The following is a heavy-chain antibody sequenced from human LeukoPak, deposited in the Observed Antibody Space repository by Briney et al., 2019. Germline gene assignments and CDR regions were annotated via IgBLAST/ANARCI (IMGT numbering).Heavy chain of an antibody. J-gene: IGHJ4*02. CDR1: GGSISSGGYY. CDR2: IYYSGST. CDR3: ARAPYYYDSSGYYGAFDY. D-gene: IGHD3-22*01. V-gene: IGHV4-31*03. Sequence: SETLSFTCTVSGGSISSGGYYWSWIRQHPGKGLEWIGYIYYSGSTYYNPSLKSRVTISVDTSKNQFSLKLSSVTAADTAVYYCARAPYYYDSSGYYGAFDYWGQGTLVTVSS.